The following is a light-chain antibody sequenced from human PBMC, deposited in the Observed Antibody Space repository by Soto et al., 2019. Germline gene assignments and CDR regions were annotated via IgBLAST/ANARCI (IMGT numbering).Light chain of an antibody. CDR3: QQRSNWHPIT. CDR2: SAS. J-gene: IGKJ5*01. V-gene: IGKV3-15*01. CDR1: QSISNN. Sequence: TQSPVSLSVSPGDRATLSCRANQSISNNLAWYQQKSGQAPRLLIYSASTRATGIPARFSGSGSGTEFTLTISSLQYEDFAVDYCQQRSNWHPITFGQGTRLEIK.